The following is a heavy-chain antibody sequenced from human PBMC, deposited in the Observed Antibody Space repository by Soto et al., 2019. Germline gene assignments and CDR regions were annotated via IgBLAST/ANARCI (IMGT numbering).Heavy chain of an antibody. CDR1: GYTVTSYG. CDR3: APLRGSYGMDV. J-gene: IGHJ6*02. D-gene: IGHD1-26*01. Sequence: ASVKVSGKASGYTVTSYGISCVRQAPGQGLEWMGWISAYNGNTNYAQKLQGRVTMTTDTSTSTAYMELRSLRSDDTAVYYCAPLRGSYGMDVWGQGTTVTVSS. CDR2: ISAYNGNT. V-gene: IGHV1-18*04.